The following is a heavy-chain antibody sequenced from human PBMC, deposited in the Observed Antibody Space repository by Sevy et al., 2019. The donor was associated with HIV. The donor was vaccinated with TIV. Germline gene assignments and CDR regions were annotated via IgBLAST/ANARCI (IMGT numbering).Heavy chain of an antibody. Sequence: SETLSLTCAVSGGSINSGGYSWSWIRQPPGKGLEWIGYIFQSGATYYIPSLQSRVSISVDMSKNQFSLNLRSVTAADTAVYYCARGRVGDSSSWYAAFDVWGQGTMVTVSS. J-gene: IGHJ3*01. CDR3: ARGRVGDSSSWYAAFDV. D-gene: IGHD6-13*01. CDR1: GGSINSGGYS. V-gene: IGHV4-30-2*01. CDR2: IFQSGAT.